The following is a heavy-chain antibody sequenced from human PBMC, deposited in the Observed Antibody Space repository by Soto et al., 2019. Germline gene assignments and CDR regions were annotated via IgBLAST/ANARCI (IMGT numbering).Heavy chain of an antibody. Sequence: PGGSLRLSCAASGFTLSSCAMSWVRQAPGKGLEWVSAISGSGGSTYYADSVKGRFTISRDNSKNTLYLQMNSLRAEDTAVYYCAKGRYCSSTSCYANYYYYGMDVWGQGTTVTVSS. CDR1: GFTLSSCA. CDR3: AKGRYCSSTSCYANYYYYGMDV. V-gene: IGHV3-23*01. J-gene: IGHJ6*02. D-gene: IGHD2-2*01. CDR2: ISGSGGST.